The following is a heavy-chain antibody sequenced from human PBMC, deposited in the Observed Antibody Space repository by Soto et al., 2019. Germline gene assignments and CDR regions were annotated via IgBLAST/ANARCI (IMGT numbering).Heavy chain of an antibody. V-gene: IGHV3-33*01. D-gene: IGHD3-22*01. Sequence: QVQLVESGGGVVQPGRSLRLSCAASGFTFSSYGMHWVRQAPGKGLEWVAVIWYDGSNKYYADSVKGRFTISRDNSKNTLYLQMNSLRAEDTAVYYCASGLVTRTYYYDSTGADAFDIWGQGTMVTVSS. CDR3: ASGLVTRTYYYDSTGADAFDI. J-gene: IGHJ3*02. CDR1: GFTFSSYG. CDR2: IWYDGSNK.